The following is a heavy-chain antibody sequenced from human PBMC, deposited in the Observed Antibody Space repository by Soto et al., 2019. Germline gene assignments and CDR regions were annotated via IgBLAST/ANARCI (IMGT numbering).Heavy chain of an antibody. V-gene: IGHV6-1*01. CDR2: TYYRSNWYS. CDR1: GDSVYSNTVA. CDR3: ARASHVYAIETFDT. D-gene: IGHD2-8*01. Sequence: SQTLSLTCDISGDSVYSNTVAWNWIRQSPSRGLEWLGRTYYRSNWYSDYALFVKGRITIKADTSKNQISLQLNSVTAEDSAVYSCARASHVYAIETFDTWGQGTLVTVSS. J-gene: IGHJ5*02.